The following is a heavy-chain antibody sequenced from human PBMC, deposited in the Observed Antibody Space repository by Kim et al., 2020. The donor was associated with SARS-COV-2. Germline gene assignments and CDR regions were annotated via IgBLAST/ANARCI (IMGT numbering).Heavy chain of an antibody. CDR1: GYSISSGYY. CDR2: IYHSGST. CDR3: ARGAPKGSIAVAGTLGNWFDP. Sequence: SETLSLTCTVSGYSISSGYYWGWIRQPPGKGLEWIGSIYHSGSTYYNPSLKSRVTISVDTSKNQFSLKLSSVTAADTAVYYCARGAPKGSIAVAGTLGNWFDPWGQGTLVTVSS. V-gene: IGHV4-38-2*02. D-gene: IGHD6-19*01. J-gene: IGHJ5*02.